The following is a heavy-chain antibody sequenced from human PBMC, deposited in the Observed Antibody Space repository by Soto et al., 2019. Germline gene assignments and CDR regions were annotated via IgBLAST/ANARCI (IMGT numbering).Heavy chain of an antibody. D-gene: IGHD6-19*01. J-gene: IGHJ4*02. CDR1: GFTFSSNW. CDR2: IDNDGSSR. CDR3: ATGSGWYSPDY. Sequence: EVQLVESGGGLVQPGGSLRLSCAASGFTFSSNWMHWVRQGPGKGLVWVSRIDNDGSSRDYADSVKGRFTISRDNAKNTLYLEISSLRAEDTAVYYCATGSGWYSPDYWGQGTLVIVSS. V-gene: IGHV3-74*01.